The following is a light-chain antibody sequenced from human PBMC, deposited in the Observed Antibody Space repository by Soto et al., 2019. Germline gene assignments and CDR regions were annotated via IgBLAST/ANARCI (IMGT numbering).Light chain of an antibody. V-gene: IGKV1-39*01. CDR1: QIISNY. Sequence: DIQMTQSPSSLSASVGDRVTITCRASQIISNYLNWYQQKPGKAPKLLIYAASSLQSGVPSRFSGSGSGTDFTLTISSLQPEDFATYYCQQSYSTLWTFGQGTKVEIK. J-gene: IGKJ1*01. CDR2: AAS. CDR3: QQSYSTLWT.